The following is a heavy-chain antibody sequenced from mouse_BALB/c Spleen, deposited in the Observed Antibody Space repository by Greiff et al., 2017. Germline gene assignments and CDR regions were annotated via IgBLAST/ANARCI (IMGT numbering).Heavy chain of an antibody. CDR2: IWAGGST. V-gene: IGHV2-9*02. D-gene: IGHD2-14*01. J-gene: IGHJ1*01. CDR1: GFSLTSYG. CDR3: ARAYYRYEDWYFDV. Sequence: QVQLKESGPGLVAPSQSLSITCTVSGFSLTSYGVHWVRQPPGKGLEWLGVIWAGGSTNYNSALMSRLSISKDNSKSQVFLKMNSLQTDDTAMYYCARAYYRYEDWYFDVWGAGTTVTVSS.